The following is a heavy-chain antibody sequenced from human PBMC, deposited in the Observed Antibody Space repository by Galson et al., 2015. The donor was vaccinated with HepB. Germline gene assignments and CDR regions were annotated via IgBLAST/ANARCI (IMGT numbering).Heavy chain of an antibody. V-gene: IGHV4-59*12. D-gene: IGHD3-10*01. CDR2: IYYSGST. CDR3: AREGLGWFLGSGSHYYYGMDV. Sequence: ETLSLTCTVSGGSISSYYWSWIRQPPGKGLEWIGYIYYSGSTNYNPSLKSRVTISVDTSKNQFSLKLSSVTAADTAVYYCAREGLGWFLGSGSHYYYGMDVWGQGTTVTVSS. CDR1: GGSISSYY. J-gene: IGHJ6*02.